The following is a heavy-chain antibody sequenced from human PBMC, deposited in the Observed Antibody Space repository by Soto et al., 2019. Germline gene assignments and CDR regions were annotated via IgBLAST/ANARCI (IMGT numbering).Heavy chain of an antibody. V-gene: IGHV1-2*02. CDR2: INPNSGGT. CDR1: GYTFTGYY. D-gene: IGHD3-22*01. J-gene: IGHJ4*02. CDR3: ATDQENYYQSSGYYYAY. Sequence: QVQLVQSGAEVKKPGASVKVSCKGSGYTFTGYYIHWVRQAPGQGLEWMGYINPNSGGTNYAQKFQGRVTMTRDTSISTVYMELSRLRSDDTAAYWCATDQENYYQSSGYYYAYWGQGTLVTVSS.